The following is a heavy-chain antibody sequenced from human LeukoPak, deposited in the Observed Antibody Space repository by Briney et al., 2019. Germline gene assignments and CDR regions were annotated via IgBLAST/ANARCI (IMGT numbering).Heavy chain of an antibody. D-gene: IGHD6-13*01. J-gene: IGHJ5*02. CDR1: GYTFTSYD. Sequence: ASVKVSCKASGYTFTSYDINWVRQATGQGLEWMGWMNPSSGNTGYARKFQGRATMTRNTSISTAYMELSSLRSEDTAVYYCARGIAAAGTSDPWGQGTLVTVSS. V-gene: IGHV1-8*01. CDR3: ARGIAAAGTSDP. CDR2: MNPSSGNT.